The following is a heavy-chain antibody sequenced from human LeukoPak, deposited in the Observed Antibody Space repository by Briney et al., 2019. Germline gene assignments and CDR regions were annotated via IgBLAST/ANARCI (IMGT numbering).Heavy chain of an antibody. D-gene: IGHD3-22*01. CDR3: ARRLKGSGYYSYYFDY. J-gene: IGHJ4*02. V-gene: IGHV5-51*01. CDR2: IYPGDSDT. Sequence: GESLKISCKGSGYSFTSYWIGWVRQMPGKGLEWMGIIYPGDSDTRYSPSFQGQVTISADKSISTAYLQWSSLKASDTAMYYCARRLKGSGYYSYYFDYWGQGTLVTVSS. CDR1: GYSFTSYW.